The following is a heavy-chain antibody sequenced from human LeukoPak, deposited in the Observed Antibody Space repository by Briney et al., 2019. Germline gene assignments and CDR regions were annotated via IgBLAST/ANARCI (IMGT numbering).Heavy chain of an antibody. J-gene: IGHJ4*02. CDR3: ARGPRRHVATTPFDY. D-gene: IGHD5-12*01. CDR2: ISGSGGST. V-gene: IGHV3-23*01. CDR1: GFTFSSYA. Sequence: GGSLRLSCAASGFTFSSYAMSWVRQAPGKGLEWVSAISGSGGSTYYADSVKGRFTISRDNSKNTLYLQMNSLRAEDTAVYYCARGPRRHVATTPFDYWGQGTLVTVSS.